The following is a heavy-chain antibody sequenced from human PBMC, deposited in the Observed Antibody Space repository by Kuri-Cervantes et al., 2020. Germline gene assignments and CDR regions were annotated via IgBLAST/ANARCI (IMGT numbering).Heavy chain of an antibody. Sequence: SETLSLTCTVSGGSISSYYWSWIRQPPGKGLEWIGYIYYRGSTNYNPSLKSRVTISVDTSKNQFSLKLSSVTAADTAVYYCARVEPIFCSSTSCYVRDWGQGTLVTVSS. J-gene: IGHJ4*02. V-gene: IGHV4-59*01. CDR1: GGSISSYY. CDR2: IYYRGST. D-gene: IGHD2-2*01. CDR3: ARVEPIFCSSTSCYVRD.